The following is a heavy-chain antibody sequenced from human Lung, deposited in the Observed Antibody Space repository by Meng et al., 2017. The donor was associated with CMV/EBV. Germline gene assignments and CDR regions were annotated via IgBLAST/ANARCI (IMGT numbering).Heavy chain of an antibody. CDR2: IREDGSSK. CDR3: ARAGLGYCSVTSCYNDY. V-gene: IGHV3-7*01. Sequence: GESXKISCAASGFTFSTSWMTWVRQAPGKGLEWVANIREDGSSKYYADPVKGRFTISRDSAKNSLFLQMSSLRAEDTAMYYCARAGLGYCSVTSCYNDYWGQGXLVTVSS. J-gene: IGHJ4*02. D-gene: IGHD2-2*02. CDR1: GFTFSTSW.